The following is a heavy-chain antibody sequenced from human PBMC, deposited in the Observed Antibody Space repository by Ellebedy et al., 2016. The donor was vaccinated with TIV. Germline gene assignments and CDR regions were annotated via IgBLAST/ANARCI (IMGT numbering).Heavy chain of an antibody. CDR2: ISGSGGST. V-gene: IGHV3-23*01. J-gene: IGHJ4*02. Sequence: GGSLRLXXAASGFTFSSYAMSWVRQAPGKGLEWVSAISGSGGSTYYADSVKGRFTISRDNSKNTLYLQMNSLRAEDTAVYYCAKTYSYGETYDYWGQGTLVTVSS. D-gene: IGHD5-18*01. CDR1: GFTFSSYA. CDR3: AKTYSYGETYDY.